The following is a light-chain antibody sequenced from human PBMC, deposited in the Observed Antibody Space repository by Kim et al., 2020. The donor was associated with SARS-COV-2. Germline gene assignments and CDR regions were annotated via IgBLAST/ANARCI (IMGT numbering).Light chain of an antibody. CDR3: QVWDSINDHVI. J-gene: IGLJ2*01. Sequence: APGKTAKITCGGHNIGDEHVHWYQQKPGQTPAVVIQYDSERPSGIPERFSGSNSGNTATLTISRVEAGDEADYYCQVWDSINDHVIIGGGTQLTVL. CDR2: YDS. CDR1: NIGDEH. V-gene: IGLV3-21*04.